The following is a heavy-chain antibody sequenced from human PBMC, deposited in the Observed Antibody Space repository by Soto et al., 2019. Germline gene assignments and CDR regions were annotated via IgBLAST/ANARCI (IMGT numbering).Heavy chain of an antibody. J-gene: IGHJ6*02. CDR2: IIPIFGTA. D-gene: IGHD1-1*01. Sequence: SVKVSCKASGGTFSSYAISWVRQAPGQGLEWMGGIIPIFGTANYAQKFQGRVTITADESTSTAYMELSSLRSEDTAVYYCASIPGTPIGRYYYYGMDVRGQGTTVTVSS. CDR1: GGTFSSYA. CDR3: ASIPGTPIGRYYYYGMDV. V-gene: IGHV1-69*13.